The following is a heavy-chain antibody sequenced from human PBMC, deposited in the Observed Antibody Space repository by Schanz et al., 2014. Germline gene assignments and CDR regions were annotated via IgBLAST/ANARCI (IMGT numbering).Heavy chain of an antibody. CDR1: GFTFSGSS. V-gene: IGHV3-30*04. CDR2: ISHHGITK. Sequence: QVQLVESGGGVVQPGRSLRLSCVASGFTFSGSSMHWVRQAPGKGLEWVSIISHHGITKDYADSVTGRFTISRDNSNNMVYLQMNNLRPEDTAIYYCAKDMARGGYNWVFDSWGQGTLVTVSS. D-gene: IGHD5-12*01. J-gene: IGHJ4*02. CDR3: AKDMARGGYNWVFDS.